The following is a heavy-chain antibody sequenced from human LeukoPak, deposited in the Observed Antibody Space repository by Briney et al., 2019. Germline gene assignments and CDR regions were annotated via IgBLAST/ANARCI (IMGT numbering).Heavy chain of an antibody. J-gene: IGHJ6*02. CDR2: ISAYNGNT. V-gene: IGHV1-18*01. CDR3: ARVVVVKDYYGMDV. CDR1: GYTFTGYG. D-gene: IGHD2-2*01. Sequence: ASVKVSCKASGYTFTGYGISWVRQAPGQGLEWMGWISAYNGNTNYAQKLQGRVTMTTDTSTSTAYMELRSLRSDDTAVYYCARVVVVKDYYGMDVWGQGTTVTVSS.